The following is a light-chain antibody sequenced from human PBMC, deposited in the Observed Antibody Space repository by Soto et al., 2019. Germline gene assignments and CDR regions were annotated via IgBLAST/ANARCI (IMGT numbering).Light chain of an antibody. Sequence: QSVLTQPPSASGTPGQRVSISCSGGSSNIGTNTVNWYQHLPGTAPKLLIFSNDERPSGVPDRFSGSKSGTSASLAISGLQSDDEADHYCQSYDSSLSGPWVFGTGTKLTVL. J-gene: IGLJ1*01. CDR1: SSNIGTNT. CDR3: QSYDSSLSGPWV. CDR2: SND. V-gene: IGLV1-44*01.